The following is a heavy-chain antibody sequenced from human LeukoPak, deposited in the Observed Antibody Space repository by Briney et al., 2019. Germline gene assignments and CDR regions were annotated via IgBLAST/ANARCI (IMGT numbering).Heavy chain of an antibody. J-gene: IGHJ6*03. Sequence: GGSLRLSCAASGFTFSSNSMNWVRQAPGKGLEWVSSISVSGTYIYYADSVQGRFTISRDNAKNSLYLQMNSLRAEDTAVYYCARVGYTNSFGYYYYYMDVWAKGTMVTVSS. CDR2: ISVSGTYI. D-gene: IGHD4-11*01. CDR1: GFTFSSNS. V-gene: IGHV3-21*01. CDR3: ARVGYTNSFGYYYYYMDV.